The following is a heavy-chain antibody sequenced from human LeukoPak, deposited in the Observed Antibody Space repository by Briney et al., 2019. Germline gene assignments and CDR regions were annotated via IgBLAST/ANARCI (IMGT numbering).Heavy chain of an antibody. CDR3: AKLSGYGSGWYQGPNYYMDV. Sequence: KPSETLSLTCAVYGGSFSGYYWSWIRQPPGKGLEWIGEINHSGSTNYNPSLKSRVTISVDTSKNQFSLKLSSVTAADTAVYYCAKLSGYGSGWYQGPNYYMDVWGKGTTVTVSS. CDR2: INHSGST. CDR1: GGSFSGYY. D-gene: IGHD6-19*01. J-gene: IGHJ6*03. V-gene: IGHV4-34*01.